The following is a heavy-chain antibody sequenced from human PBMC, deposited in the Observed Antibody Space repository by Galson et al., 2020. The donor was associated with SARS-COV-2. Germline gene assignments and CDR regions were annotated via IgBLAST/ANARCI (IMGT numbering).Heavy chain of an antibody. CDR2: INISGST. V-gene: IGHV4-34*01. CDR3: ARAPRYSRILD. Sequence: SETLSLTCAVYGGSFSGYSWTWIRQPPGKGLEWIGEINISGSTNYSPSLRSRVTISVDTSKNQFSLKLSSVTAADTAVYYCARAPRYSRILDWGQGTMVTVSS. J-gene: IGHJ3*01. D-gene: IGHD6-13*01. CDR1: GGSFSGYS.